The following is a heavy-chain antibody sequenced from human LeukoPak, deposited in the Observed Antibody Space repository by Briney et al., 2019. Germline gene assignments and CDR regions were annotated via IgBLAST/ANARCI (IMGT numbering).Heavy chain of an antibody. D-gene: IGHD3-10*01. CDR2: IWYDGSRK. CDR3: ARDGGSGIDY. J-gene: IGHJ4*02. CDR1: GSSLTTYG. V-gene: IGHV3-33*01. Sequence: GRSLRLSCAASGSSLTTYGTHWLRQAPGKGLEWVAVIWYDGSRKFYGDSVKGRFTVSRDTSENTMYLQMNTLRVDDTAVYYCARDGGSGIDYWGQGTLVTVSS.